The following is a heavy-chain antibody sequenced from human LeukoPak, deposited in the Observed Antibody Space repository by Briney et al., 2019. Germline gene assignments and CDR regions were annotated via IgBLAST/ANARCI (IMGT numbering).Heavy chain of an antibody. CDR3: ATSTYSVAAHIDY. J-gene: IGHJ4*02. D-gene: IGHD2-21*01. CDR2: IFLDDSQI. V-gene: IGHV5-51*01. Sequence: ESLKISCKESDHTLNIYWIAWVRQMPGRGLEWMGIIFLDDSQIEYNPSFQGQITISADKSVKTAYLQWDSLQTSDTALYYCATSTYSVAAHIDYWGQGTPVTVSS. CDR1: DHTLNIYW.